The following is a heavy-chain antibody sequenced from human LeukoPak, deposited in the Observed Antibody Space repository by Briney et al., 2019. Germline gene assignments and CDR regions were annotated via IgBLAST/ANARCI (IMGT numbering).Heavy chain of an antibody. J-gene: IGHJ3*02. CDR1: GYRFTDYW. V-gene: IGHV5-51*01. CDR2: FYPGDSDT. Sequence: GESLKISCKGSGYRFTDYWIAWVRQMPGKGPEWMGVFYPGDSDTRYNPSFQGHVTISADKSISTAYLQWRSLKASDTAVYYCAREGDALSGYWDDGFAIWGQGTMVTVSS. D-gene: IGHD3-9*01. CDR3: AREGDALSGYWDDGFAI.